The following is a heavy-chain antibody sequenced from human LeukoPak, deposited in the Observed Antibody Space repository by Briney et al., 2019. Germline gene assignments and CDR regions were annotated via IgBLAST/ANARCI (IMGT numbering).Heavy chain of an antibody. CDR2: IYYSGSI. J-gene: IGHJ2*01. CDR3: ARPVTELTDWYFDL. CDR1: GGSISRYY. D-gene: IGHD1-7*01. Sequence: SETLSLTCTVSGGSISRYYWSWIRQPPGKGLEWIGYIYYSGSIKYNPSLKSRVTISVDTSKNQFSLKLSSVTAADTAVYYCARPVTELTDWYFDLWGRGTLVTVSS. V-gene: IGHV4-59*01.